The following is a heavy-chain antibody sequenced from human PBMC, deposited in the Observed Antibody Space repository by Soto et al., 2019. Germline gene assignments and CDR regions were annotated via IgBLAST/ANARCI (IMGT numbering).Heavy chain of an antibody. CDR1: GYTFTSYY. CDR2: INPSGGST. D-gene: IGHD3-3*01. CDR3: AREPGKAPDFWSGYYI. J-gene: IGHJ3*02. V-gene: IGHV1-46*01. Sequence: ASVKVSCKASGYTFTSYYMHWVRQAPGQGLEWMGIINPSGGSTSYAQKFQGRVTMTRDTSTSTVYMELSSLRSEDTAVYYCAREPGKAPDFWSGYYIWGQGPMVTVSS.